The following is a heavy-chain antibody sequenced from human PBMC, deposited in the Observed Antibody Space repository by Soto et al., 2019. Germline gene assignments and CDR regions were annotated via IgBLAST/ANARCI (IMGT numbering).Heavy chain of an antibody. Sequence: SETLSLTCAVSGASFSRGGYYWSWIRQHPGKGLEWIGYIYYSGNTSYNPSLRSRVTISVDTSKNQFSLKLRSVTAADTAVYYCAREGALGNFEYWGQGTLVTVSS. CDR2: IYYSGNT. J-gene: IGHJ4*02. V-gene: IGHV4-31*11. D-gene: IGHD3-16*01. CDR3: AREGALGNFEY. CDR1: GASFSRGGYY.